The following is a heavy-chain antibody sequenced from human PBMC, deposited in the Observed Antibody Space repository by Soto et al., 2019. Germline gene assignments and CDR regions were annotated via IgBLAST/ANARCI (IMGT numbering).Heavy chain of an antibody. CDR1: GFSFNSIGLG. J-gene: IGHJ4*02. Sequence: QITLKESGPTLVKPTQTLTLTCTFSGFSFNSIGLGVGWIRQPPGKALELLALIYWDDDKRYSPSLKSRLTITKDTSKNQVVLTMTNMDPVDTGTYYCALLIEYLSSSYFDYWGQGTLVSVSS. D-gene: IGHD3-10*01. V-gene: IGHV2-5*02. CDR3: ALLIEYLSSSYFDY. CDR2: IYWDDDK.